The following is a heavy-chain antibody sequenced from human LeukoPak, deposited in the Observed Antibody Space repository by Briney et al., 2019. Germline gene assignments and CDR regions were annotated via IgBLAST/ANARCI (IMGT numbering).Heavy chain of an antibody. J-gene: IGHJ5*02. D-gene: IGHD6-6*01. Sequence: SETLSLTCAVYGGSFSGYYWSWIRQPPGKGLEWIGEINHSGSTNYNPSLKSRVTISVDTSKSQFSLKLSSVTAADTAVYYCARPSYSSSGWFDPWGQGTLVTVSS. CDR2: INHSGST. V-gene: IGHV4-34*01. CDR3: ARPSYSSSGWFDP. CDR1: GGSFSGYY.